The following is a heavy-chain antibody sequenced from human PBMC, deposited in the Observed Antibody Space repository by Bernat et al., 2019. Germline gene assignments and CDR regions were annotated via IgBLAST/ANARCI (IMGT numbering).Heavy chain of an antibody. CDR2: INHSGST. D-gene: IGHD3-16*01. CDR3: ARGLFGPLPGY. CDR1: GGSFSGYY. Sequence: QVQLQQWGAGLLKPSETLSLTCAVYGGSFSGYYWSWIRQPPGKGLDWIGEINHSGSTNYNPPPKSRGNISVGTSKNQLSLKLREVTAADTAVYYCARGLFGPLPGYWGQGTLVTVSS. V-gene: IGHV4-34*01. J-gene: IGHJ4*02.